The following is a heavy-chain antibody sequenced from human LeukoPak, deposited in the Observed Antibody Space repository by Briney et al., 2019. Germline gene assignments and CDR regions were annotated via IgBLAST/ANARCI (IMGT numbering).Heavy chain of an antibody. CDR1: EFRISAFA. Sequence: GGPPRPSCTASEFRISAFAMSWVRQAPGHGLECISADTSSTTSTYYASSVRGRFTISRDNSMNTLYLQMNSLRADDTAVYYCSKAPLGACAGAVCYYLDVWGKGTTGIVSS. V-gene: IGHV3-23*01. CDR3: SKAPLGACAGAVCYYLDV. J-gene: IGHJ6*03. CDR2: DTSSTTST. D-gene: IGHD2-8*02.